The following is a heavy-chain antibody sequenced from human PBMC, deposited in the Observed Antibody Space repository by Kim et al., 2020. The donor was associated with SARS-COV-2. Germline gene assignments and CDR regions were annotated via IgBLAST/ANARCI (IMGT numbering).Heavy chain of an antibody. J-gene: IGHJ6*01. CDR1: GGTFSSYA. CDR2: IIPILGIA. D-gene: IGHD3-10*01. V-gene: IGHV1-69*04. Sequence: SVKVSCKASGGTFSSYAISWVRQAPGQGLEWMGRIIPILGIANYAQKFQGRVTITADKSTSTAYMELSSLRSEDTAVYYCARDPLLFVGGYYYYGMDVW. CDR3: ARDPLLFVGGYYYYGMDV.